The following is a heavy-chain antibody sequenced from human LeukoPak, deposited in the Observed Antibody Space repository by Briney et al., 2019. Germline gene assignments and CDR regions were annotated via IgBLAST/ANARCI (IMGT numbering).Heavy chain of an antibody. CDR3: AKARGPYYYYYMDV. V-gene: IGHV3-30*02. CDR1: GFTFSSYG. Sequence: HPGGSLRLSCAASGFTFSSYGMHWVRQAPGKGLEWVAFIRYDGSNKYYADSVKGRFTISRDNSKNTLYLQMNSLRAEDTAVYYCAKARGPYYYYYMDVWGKGTTVTISS. CDR2: IRYDGSNK. D-gene: IGHD3-10*01. J-gene: IGHJ6*03.